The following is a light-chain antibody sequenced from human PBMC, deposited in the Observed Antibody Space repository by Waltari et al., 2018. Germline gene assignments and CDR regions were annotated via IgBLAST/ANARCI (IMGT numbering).Light chain of an antibody. Sequence: QSVLTQPPSVSGAPGQRVTISCTGSSSNIGAGYDVHWYQQLPGTAPNLLIYGNGNRPSGVPDRFSGSKSGTSASLAITGLQAEDEADYYCQSYDSSLSGPVFGGGTKLTVL. CDR1: SSNIGAGYD. J-gene: IGLJ2*01. CDR2: GNG. CDR3: QSYDSSLSGPV. V-gene: IGLV1-40*01.